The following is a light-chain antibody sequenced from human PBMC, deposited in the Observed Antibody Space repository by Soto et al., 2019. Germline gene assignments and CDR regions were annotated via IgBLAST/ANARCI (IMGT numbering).Light chain of an antibody. V-gene: IGLV1-44*01. J-gene: IGLJ2*01. CDR3: AAWDDSLNGVV. CDR1: SSNIGSNT. CDR2: SNN. Sequence: QSALTQPPSASGTPGQRVTISCSGSSSNIGSNTVNWYQQLPGTAPKLLIYSNNQRPSGVPDRFSGSKSGTSASLAISGLKSEAEADYYCAAWDDSLNGVVFGGGTKVTVL.